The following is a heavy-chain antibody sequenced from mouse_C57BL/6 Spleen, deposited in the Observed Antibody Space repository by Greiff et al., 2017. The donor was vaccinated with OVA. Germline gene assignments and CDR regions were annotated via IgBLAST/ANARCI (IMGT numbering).Heavy chain of an antibody. Sequence: QVQLQQSGAELVKPGASVKMSCKASGYTFTSYWITWVKQRPGQGLEWIGDIYPGSGSTNYNEKFKSKATLTVDTSSSTAYMQLSSLTSEDSAVYYCARKRTTVEGDYFDYWGQGTTLTVSS. D-gene: IGHD1-1*01. CDR3: ARKRTTVEGDYFDY. V-gene: IGHV1-55*01. J-gene: IGHJ2*01. CDR2: IYPGSGST. CDR1: GYTFTSYW.